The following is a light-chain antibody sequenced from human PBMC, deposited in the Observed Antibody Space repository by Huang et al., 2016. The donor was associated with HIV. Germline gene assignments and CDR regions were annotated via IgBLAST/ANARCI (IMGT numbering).Light chain of an antibody. V-gene: IGKV1-39*01. J-gene: IGKJ3*01. CDR3: QQSFNGPIT. Sequence: DIQMTQSPSSLSASVGDRVTITCRESQTIAKFLNWYQAKPGKPPKLLIFAAAELQSGVPSRFSGSGSGTDFTLTISSLQPEDFATYYCQQSFNGPITFGPGTKVDIK. CDR2: AAA. CDR1: QTIAKF.